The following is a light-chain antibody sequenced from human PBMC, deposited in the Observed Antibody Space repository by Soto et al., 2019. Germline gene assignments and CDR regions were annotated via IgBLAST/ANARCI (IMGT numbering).Light chain of an antibody. CDR3: HQRQYWPPIT. J-gene: IGKJ5*01. CDR1: QGVRSD. V-gene: IGKV3-11*01. Sequence: EIAMTPSPATLSVSPGDRATLSCRASQGVRSDLAWYQQKAGQSPRLLISDASNRATGIPARFSGSGSGTDFTLTISSLEPEDFAVYYCHQRQYWPPITFGQGTRLEIK. CDR2: DAS.